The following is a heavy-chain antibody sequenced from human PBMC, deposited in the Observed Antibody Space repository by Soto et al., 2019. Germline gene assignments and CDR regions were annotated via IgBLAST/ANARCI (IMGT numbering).Heavy chain of an antibody. D-gene: IGHD3-16*02. V-gene: IGHV3-30-3*01. CDR1: GFTFSSYA. CDR3: ATDRAIVY. CDR2: ISSDGSNK. Sequence: QVPLVQSGGGVVQPGRSLRLSCAASGFTFSSYAMHWVRQAPGKGLEWVAVISSDGSNKYYADSVRGRFTISRDNSKNTLYLQMNSLRAEDTAVYYCATDRAIVYWGQGTLVTVSS. J-gene: IGHJ4*02.